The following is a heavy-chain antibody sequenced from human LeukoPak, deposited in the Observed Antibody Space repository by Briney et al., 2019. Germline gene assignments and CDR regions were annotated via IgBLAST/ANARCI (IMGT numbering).Heavy chain of an antibody. Sequence: SETLSLTCSVSDGSIRTYYWSWIRQSPGQGLKWIGNIYYRGDINYNPSLKSRVIISIDTSKNQFSLKVTSLTAADTAVYYCATSKDWAEADWGQGTLVIVSS. CDR3: ATSKDWAEAD. J-gene: IGHJ4*02. D-gene: IGHD3/OR15-3a*01. V-gene: IGHV4-59*03. CDR1: DGSIRTYY. CDR2: IYYRGDI.